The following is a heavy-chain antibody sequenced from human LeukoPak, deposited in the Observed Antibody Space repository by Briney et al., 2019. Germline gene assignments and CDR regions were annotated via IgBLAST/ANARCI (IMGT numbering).Heavy chain of an antibody. CDR2: ISAYNGNT. CDR3: ARGRLKNYYGSGSYSLYYFDY. V-gene: IGHV1-18*01. CDR1: GYTFTGYG. J-gene: IGHJ4*02. Sequence: ASVKVSCKASGYTFTGYGISWVRQAPGQGLEWMGWISAYNGNTNYAQKLQGRVTMTTDTSTSTAYMELRSLRSDDTAVYYCARGRLKNYYGSGSYSLYYFDYWGQGTLVTVSS. D-gene: IGHD3-10*01.